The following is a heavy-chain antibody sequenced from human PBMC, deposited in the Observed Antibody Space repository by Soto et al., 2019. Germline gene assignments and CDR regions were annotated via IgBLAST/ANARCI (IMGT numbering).Heavy chain of an antibody. D-gene: IGHD6-19*01. CDR3: AKDEWEQWLAYYFDY. CDR1: GFSISSSW. Sequence: PGGSLRLSCVASGFSISSSWICWIRQTPGKGLEWVTNMNQDGSHVAYADAVKGRFTVSRDNSKNTVYLQMNSLRAEETAVYYCAKDEWEQWLAYYFDYWGQGTLVTVSS. CDR2: MNQDGSHV. J-gene: IGHJ4*02. V-gene: IGHV3-7*03.